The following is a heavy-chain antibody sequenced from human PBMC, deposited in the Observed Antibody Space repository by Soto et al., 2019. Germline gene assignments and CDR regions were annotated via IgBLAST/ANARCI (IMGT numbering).Heavy chain of an antibody. CDR2: IYYSGSS. CDR3: ATRSAMVRGQHGMDV. Sequence: SETLSLTCTVSGGSISSGGYYWSWIRQHPGKGLVWIGYIYYSGSSYYNPSLKSRVIISVDTSKTQFPLKLSSVTAADAAVYYCATRSAMVRGQHGMDVWGQGTTVTVSS. V-gene: IGHV4-31*03. D-gene: IGHD3-10*01. J-gene: IGHJ6*02. CDR1: GGSISSGGYY.